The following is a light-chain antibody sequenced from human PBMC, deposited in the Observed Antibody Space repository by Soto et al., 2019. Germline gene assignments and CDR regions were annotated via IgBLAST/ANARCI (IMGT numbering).Light chain of an antibody. Sequence: QSVLTQPRSVSGSPGQSVTISCTGTSSDVGGYNYVSWYQQHPGKAPKLMIYDVSKRPSGVPDRFSGSKSGNTASLTISGLQAEDEADYYCCSYARSYTSLYFFGTGTKVIV. V-gene: IGLV2-11*01. CDR2: DVS. CDR3: CSYARSYTSLYF. J-gene: IGLJ1*01. CDR1: SSDVGGYNY.